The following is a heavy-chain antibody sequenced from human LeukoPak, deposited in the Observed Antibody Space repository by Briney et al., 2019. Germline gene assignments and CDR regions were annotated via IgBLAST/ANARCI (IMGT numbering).Heavy chain of an antibody. D-gene: IGHD5-12*01. CDR1: RFTFSSYW. Sequence: GGSLRLSCAASRFTFSSYWMSWVRQAPGKGLEWVANIKQDGSEKYYVDPVRGRFTIFRDNAKNSLYLQMNSLRAEDTAAYFCARVNIVETYPLFDYWGQGTLVTVSS. CDR2: IKQDGSEK. J-gene: IGHJ4*02. CDR3: ARVNIVETYPLFDY. V-gene: IGHV3-7*01.